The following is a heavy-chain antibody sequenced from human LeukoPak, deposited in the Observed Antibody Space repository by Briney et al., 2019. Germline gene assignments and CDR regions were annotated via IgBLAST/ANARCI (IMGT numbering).Heavy chain of an antibody. Sequence: GGSLRLSCAASGFTFSSYEMNWVRQAPGKGLEWVSYISSSGTPIHYADSVKGRFTISRDNAKNSLFLQMNSLRAEDTAVYYCAREKTACGGDCYDSGGQGTLVTVSS. J-gene: IGHJ4*02. V-gene: IGHV3-48*03. D-gene: IGHD2-21*01. CDR2: ISSSGTPI. CDR3: AREKTACGGDCYDS. CDR1: GFTFSSYE.